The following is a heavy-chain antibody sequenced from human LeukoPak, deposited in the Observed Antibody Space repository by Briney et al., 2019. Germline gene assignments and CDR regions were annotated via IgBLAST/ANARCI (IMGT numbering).Heavy chain of an antibody. CDR1: GFTFSGSG. CDR3: ARSFGWHFDL. Sequence: GGSLRLSCTASGFTFSGSGMSWVRQTPGRGLEWLSNIRTDGTTTYYADSVKGRFTISRDNAENSLYLQMDRLRPDDTALYYCARSFGWHFDLWGRGTLVTVSS. V-gene: IGHV3-48*03. CDR2: IRTDGTTT. J-gene: IGHJ2*01. D-gene: IGHD3-16*01.